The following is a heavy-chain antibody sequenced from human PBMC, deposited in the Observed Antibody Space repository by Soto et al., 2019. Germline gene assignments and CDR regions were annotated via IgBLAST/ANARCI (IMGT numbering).Heavy chain of an antibody. J-gene: IGHJ4*02. D-gene: IGHD3-10*01. CDR3: ASSMGRGGNDY. CDR2: IKTDGSKK. CDR1: GFTFSAYG. V-gene: IGHV3-7*05. Sequence: EVQLVESGGGLVQPGGSLRLSCAASGFTFSAYGMSWVRQVPGKGLDCVANIKTDGSKKSYVDPVKGRFTISRDNAKNSLYLQMNSLRAEDTAVYYCASSMGRGGNDYWGQGTLVAVSS.